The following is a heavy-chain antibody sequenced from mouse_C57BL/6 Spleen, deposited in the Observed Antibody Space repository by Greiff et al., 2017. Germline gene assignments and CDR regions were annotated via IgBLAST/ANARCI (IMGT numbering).Heavy chain of an antibody. CDR2: IDPSDSYT. D-gene: IGHD2-10*02. V-gene: IGHV1-59*01. J-gene: IGHJ4*01. CDR3: AREGYGKGAMDY. CDR1: GYTFTSYW. Sequence: QVQLQQPGAELVRPGTSVKLSCKASGYTFTSYWMHWVKQRPGQGLEWIGVIDPSDSYTNYNQKFKGKATLTVDTSSSTAYMQLSSLTSEDSAVDYCAREGYGKGAMDYWGQGTSVTVSS.